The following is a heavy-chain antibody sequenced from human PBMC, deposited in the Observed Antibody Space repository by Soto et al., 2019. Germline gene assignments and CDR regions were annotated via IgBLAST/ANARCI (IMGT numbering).Heavy chain of an antibody. CDR1: GGSISSGDYS. Sequence: SETLSLTCAVSGGSISSGDYSWSWIRQPPGKGLEWVGYIYHTGSTYYNPSLKSRVTISIDRSKNQFSLYLSSVTAADTAVYYCAATEIAVAGTSLGYWGQGTLVTVSS. D-gene: IGHD6-19*01. V-gene: IGHV4-30-2*01. CDR2: IYHTGST. CDR3: AATEIAVAGTSLGY. J-gene: IGHJ4*02.